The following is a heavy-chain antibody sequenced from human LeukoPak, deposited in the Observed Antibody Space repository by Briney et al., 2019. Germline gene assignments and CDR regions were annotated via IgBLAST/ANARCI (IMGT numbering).Heavy chain of an antibody. Sequence: PGGSLRLSCAASGFTFSSYWMSWVRQAPGKGLEWVANIKQDGSEKYYVDSVKGRFTISRDNSKNTLYLLMNSLRADDTAVYYCARGQHRWDYSHSLMSFWGQGTLVTVSS. CDR3: ARGQHRWDYSHSLMSF. V-gene: IGHV3-7*01. D-gene: IGHD4-11*01. CDR2: IKQDGSEK. CDR1: GFTFSSYW. J-gene: IGHJ3*01.